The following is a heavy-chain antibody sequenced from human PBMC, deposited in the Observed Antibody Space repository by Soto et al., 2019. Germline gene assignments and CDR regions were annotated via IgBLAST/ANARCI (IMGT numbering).Heavy chain of an antibody. CDR2: IYYSGST. Sequence: QVQLQESGPGLVKPLQTLSLTCTVSGGSISSGDYYWSWIRQPPGKGLEWIGYIYYSGSTYYNPSLKSRVTISVDTSKNQFSLKLSSVTAADTAVYYCARAKMLGVGATYYFDYWGQGTLVTVSS. V-gene: IGHV4-30-4*01. D-gene: IGHD1-26*01. CDR3: ARAKMLGVGATYYFDY. J-gene: IGHJ4*02. CDR1: GGSISSGDYY.